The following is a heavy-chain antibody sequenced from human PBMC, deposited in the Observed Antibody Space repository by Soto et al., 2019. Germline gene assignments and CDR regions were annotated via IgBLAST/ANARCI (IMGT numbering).Heavy chain of an antibody. J-gene: IGHJ4*02. D-gene: IGHD4-17*01. V-gene: IGHV1-69*13. CDR2: IIPIFGTA. CDR3: ARTTTSDYGDPYYFDY. CDR1: GGTFSSYA. Sequence: SVKFSCKASGGTFSSYAISWVRQAPGQGLEWMGGIIPIFGTANYAQKFQGRVTITADESTSTAYMELSSLRSEDTAVYYCARTTTSDYGDPYYFDYWGQGTLVTVSS.